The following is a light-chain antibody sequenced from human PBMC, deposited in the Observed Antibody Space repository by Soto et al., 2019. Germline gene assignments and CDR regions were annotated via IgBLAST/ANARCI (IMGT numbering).Light chain of an antibody. Sequence: EVVLTQSPATLSLSPGERATLSCRASQSVTKYLAWYQQKPGQALRLLIYYVSKRATGIPARFSGSGSETDFTLTISSLEPGDLAVYYCHQRSNWPLNFGGGTKREIK. V-gene: IGKV3-11*01. CDR1: QSVTKY. CDR2: YVS. J-gene: IGKJ4*01. CDR3: HQRSNWPLN.